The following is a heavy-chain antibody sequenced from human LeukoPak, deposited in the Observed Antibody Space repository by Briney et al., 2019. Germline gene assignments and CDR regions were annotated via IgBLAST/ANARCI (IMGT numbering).Heavy chain of an antibody. J-gene: IGHJ3*02. CDR1: GFTFSNSA. V-gene: IGHV3-33*08. D-gene: IGHD4-17*01. Sequence: GGSLRLSCAASGFTFSNSAMTWVRQAPGKGLEWVAVIWSDGRNKFYADSVKGRFTVSRDNSKNTLFLQMSSLRADDTALYYCAREVTNDAFDIWGQGTMVTVSS. CDR3: AREVTNDAFDI. CDR2: IWSDGRNK.